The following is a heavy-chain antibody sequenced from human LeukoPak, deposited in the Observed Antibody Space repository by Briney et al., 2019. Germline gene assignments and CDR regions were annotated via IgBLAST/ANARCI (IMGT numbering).Heavy chain of an antibody. CDR2: ISHSGATI. CDR1: GFTFSDHY. D-gene: IGHD2-8*01. Sequence: GGSLRLSCAASGFTFSDHYMSWIRQAPGKGLEWISYISHSGATIYYADSVKGRFTISRDNAKNSLYLQMNSLRAEDTAVYYCATTYCTDGVCPWGQGTLVTVSS. CDR3: ATTYCTDGVCP. J-gene: IGHJ5*02. V-gene: IGHV3-11*04.